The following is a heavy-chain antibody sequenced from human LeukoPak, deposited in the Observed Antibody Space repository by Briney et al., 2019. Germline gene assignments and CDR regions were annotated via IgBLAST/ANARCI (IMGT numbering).Heavy chain of an antibody. CDR1: GFTFSDYW. D-gene: IGHD3-22*01. J-gene: IGHJ6*02. V-gene: IGHV3-74*01. Sequence: GGSLRLSCAASGFTFSDYWMHWVRQVPGEGLVWVSRISGDGTKTAYAGSVKGRFTISRDNAKNSLYLQMNSLRAEDTALYYCAKDIIVVVTGGMDVWGQGTTVTVSS. CDR2: ISGDGTKT. CDR3: AKDIIVVVTGGMDV.